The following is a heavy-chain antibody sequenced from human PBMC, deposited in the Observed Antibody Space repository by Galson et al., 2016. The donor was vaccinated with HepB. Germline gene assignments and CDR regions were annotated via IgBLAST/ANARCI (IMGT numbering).Heavy chain of an antibody. J-gene: IGHJ4*02. CDR1: GFTFRNYG. V-gene: IGHV3-23*01. CDR3: AQDPSHWVDGTSGY. Sequence: SLRLSCAASGFTFRNYGMPWVRQAPGKGLEWVSTICGSCGDINYADSVKGRFTISRDNSKNTLFLTMNSVSADDTAVYYCAQDPSHWVDGTSGYWGQGALVTVSS. CDR2: ICGSCGDI. D-gene: IGHD1-26*01.